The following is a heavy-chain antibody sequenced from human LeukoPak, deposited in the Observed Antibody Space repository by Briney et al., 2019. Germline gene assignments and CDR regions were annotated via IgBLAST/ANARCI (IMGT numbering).Heavy chain of an antibody. CDR3: ARARPYSSSWYSGFDP. CDR1: GGSFSGYY. CDR2: INHSGST. D-gene: IGHD6-13*01. V-gene: IGHV4-34*01. J-gene: IGHJ5*02. Sequence: PSETLSLTWAVYGGSFSGYYWSWIRQPPGKGLEWNGEINHSGSTNYNPSLKSRVTISVDTSKNQFSLKLSSVTAADTAVYYCARARPYSSSWYSGFDPWGQGTLVTVSS.